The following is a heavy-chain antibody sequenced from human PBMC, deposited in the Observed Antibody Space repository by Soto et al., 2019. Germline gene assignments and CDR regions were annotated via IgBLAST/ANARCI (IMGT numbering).Heavy chain of an antibody. Sequence: PGGSLRLSCAASGFTFSLFARSWVRQSPGKGLEWVSTISGSGGSTYYADAVKGRFTISRDNSMDTLYLQMKSLRVEDTARYYCAKEVSLGSTVDLGYWGQGSLVTVSS. D-gene: IGHD7-27*01. CDR2: ISGSGGST. J-gene: IGHJ4*02. CDR1: GFTFSLFA. CDR3: AKEVSLGSTVDLGY. V-gene: IGHV3-23*01.